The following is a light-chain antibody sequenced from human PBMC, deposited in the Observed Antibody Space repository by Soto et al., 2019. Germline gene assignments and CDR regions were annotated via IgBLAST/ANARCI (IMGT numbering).Light chain of an antibody. J-gene: IGLJ1*01. CDR2: EVS. V-gene: IGLV2-14*01. CDR1: SSDVGGYNY. CDR3: NSYTSKSTGV. Sequence: QSALTQPASVSGSPGQSITISCTGTSSDVGGYNYVSWYQQHPGKAPKLIIYEVSNRPSGVSNRFSGSKSGHTASLTISGVQAEDEADYYCNSYTSKSTGVFGTGTKVTVL.